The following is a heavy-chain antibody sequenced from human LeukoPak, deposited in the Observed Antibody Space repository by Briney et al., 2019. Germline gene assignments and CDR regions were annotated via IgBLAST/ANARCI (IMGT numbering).Heavy chain of an antibody. J-gene: IGHJ4*02. CDR3: ARGGGYYYDSSEDY. D-gene: IGHD3-22*01. CDR2: INPNRGGT. Sequence: ASVKVSCKASGYTFTGYYMHWVRQAPGQGLEWMGWINPNRGGTNYAQKFQGRVTMTRDTSISTAYMELSRLRSDDTAVYYCARGGGYYYDSSEDYWGQGTLVTVSS. CDR1: GYTFTGYY. V-gene: IGHV1-2*02.